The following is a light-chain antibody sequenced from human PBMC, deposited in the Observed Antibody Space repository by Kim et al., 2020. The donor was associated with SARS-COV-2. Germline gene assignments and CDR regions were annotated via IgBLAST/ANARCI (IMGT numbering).Light chain of an antibody. CDR1: SSDVGGYNY. CDR3: RSYTSSSTYV. J-gene: IGLJ1*01. Sequence: QSALTQPASVSGSPGQSITISCTGTSSDVGGYNYVSWYQQHPGKAPKLMIYDVSKRPSGVSNRFSGSKSGNTASLTISGLQAEDEADYYCRSYTSSSTYVFGTGTKVTV. CDR2: DVS. V-gene: IGLV2-14*01.